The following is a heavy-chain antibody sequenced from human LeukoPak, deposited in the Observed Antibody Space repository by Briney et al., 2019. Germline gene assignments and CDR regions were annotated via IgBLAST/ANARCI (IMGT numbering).Heavy chain of an antibody. CDR1: GFTFSSYA. CDR2: ISSNGGST. CDR3: ARGGGRYGSSFDY. Sequence: GESLKISCAASGFTFSSYAMHWVRQAPGKGLEYVSAISSNGGSTYYANSVKGRFTISRDNSKNTLYLQMGSLRAEDMAVYYCARGGGRYGSSFDYWGQGTLVTVSS. J-gene: IGHJ4*02. V-gene: IGHV3-64*01. D-gene: IGHD3-16*01.